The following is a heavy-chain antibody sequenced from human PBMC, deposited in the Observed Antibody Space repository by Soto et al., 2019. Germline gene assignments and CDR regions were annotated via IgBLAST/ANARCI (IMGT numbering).Heavy chain of an antibody. Sequence: QVQLQQWGAGLLKPSETLSLTCAVYGGSFSGYYWSWIRQPPGKGLEWIGEINHSGSTNYNPSLKSRVTISVVTSKNQFSLKLSSVTAAVTAVYYCARVREPLTGGPWFDPWGQGTLVTVSS. CDR1: GGSFSGYY. D-gene: IGHD1-26*01. CDR2: INHSGST. CDR3: ARVREPLTGGPWFDP. J-gene: IGHJ5*02. V-gene: IGHV4-34*01.